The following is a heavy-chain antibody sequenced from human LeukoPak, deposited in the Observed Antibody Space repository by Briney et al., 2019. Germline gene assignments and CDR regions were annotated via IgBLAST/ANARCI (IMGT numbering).Heavy chain of an antibody. V-gene: IGHV4-34*01. D-gene: IGHD3-3*01. CDR2: INHSGST. Sequence: PSETLSLTCAVYGGSFSGYYWSWIRQPPGKGLEWIGEINHSGSTNYNPSLKSRVTISVDTSKNQFSLKLSSVTAADTAVYYCASGYTSDLWDYWGQGTLVTVSS. CDR1: GGSFSGYY. J-gene: IGHJ4*02. CDR3: ASGYTSDLWDY.